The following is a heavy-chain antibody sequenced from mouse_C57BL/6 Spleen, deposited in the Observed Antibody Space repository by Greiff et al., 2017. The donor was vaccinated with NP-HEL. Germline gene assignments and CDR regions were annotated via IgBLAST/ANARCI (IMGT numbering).Heavy chain of an antibody. CDR3: ARITTVVAGAMDY. CDR1: GYTFTSYW. D-gene: IGHD1-1*01. CDR2: IYPSDSET. V-gene: IGHV1-61*01. Sequence: QVQLKQPGAELVRPGSSVKLSCKASGYTFTSYWMDWVKQRPGQGLEWIGNIYPSDSETHYNQKFKDKATLTVDKSSSTAYMQLSSLTSEDSAVYYCARITTVVAGAMDYWGQGTSVTVSS. J-gene: IGHJ4*01.